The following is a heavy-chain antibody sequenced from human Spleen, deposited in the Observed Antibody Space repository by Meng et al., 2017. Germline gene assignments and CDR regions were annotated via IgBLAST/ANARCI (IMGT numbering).Heavy chain of an antibody. CDR2: LYSGGGT. Sequence: GGSLRLSCAASGFTFSNFPMHWLRQAPGKGLEWVSVLYSGGGTYYADSVKGRFTISRDNSKNTVYLQMNSLRAEDTAIYYCARHDWFDPWGQGTLVTVSS. J-gene: IGHJ5*02. CDR1: GFTFSNFP. V-gene: IGHV3-66*04. CDR3: ARHDWFDP.